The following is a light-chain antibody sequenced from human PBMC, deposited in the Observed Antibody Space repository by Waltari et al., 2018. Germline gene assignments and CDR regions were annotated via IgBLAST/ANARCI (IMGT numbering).Light chain of an antibody. CDR3: QQYKSPPWT. Sequence: DIQMTQSPSTLSAPVGDRATITCRASQSIRSWLAWYQQKPGKAPKLLISKASTLESGGPSRFSGSGSGTEFTLTISSLQPDDFATYHCQQYKSPPWTFGQGTKVEIK. J-gene: IGKJ1*01. V-gene: IGKV1-5*03. CDR1: QSIRSW. CDR2: KAS.